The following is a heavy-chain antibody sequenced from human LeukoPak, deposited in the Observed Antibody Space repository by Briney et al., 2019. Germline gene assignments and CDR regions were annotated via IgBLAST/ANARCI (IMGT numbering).Heavy chain of an antibody. CDR2: IIPIFGTA. CDR1: GGTFSSYA. J-gene: IGHJ4*02. CDR3: AREASSGSYYRSPFDY. D-gene: IGHD3-10*01. V-gene: IGHV1-69*13. Sequence: ASVEVSCKASGGTFSSYAISWVRQAPGQGLEWMGGIIPIFGTANYAQKFQGRVTITADESTSTAYMELSSLRSEDTAVYYCAREASSGSYYRSPFDYWGQGTLVTVSS.